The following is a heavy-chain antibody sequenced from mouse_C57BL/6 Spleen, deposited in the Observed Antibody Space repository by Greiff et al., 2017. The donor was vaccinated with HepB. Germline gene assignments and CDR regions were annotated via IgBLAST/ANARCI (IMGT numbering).Heavy chain of an antibody. CDR1: GYSFTSYY. J-gene: IGHJ1*03. CDR2: IYPGSGNT. Sequence: VKLVESGPELVKPGASVKISCKASGYSFTSYYIHWVKQRPGQGLEWIGWIYPGSGNTKYNEKFKGKATLTADTSSSTAYMQLSSLTSEDSAVYYCARPYYGSSLGYFDVWGTGTTVTVSS. V-gene: IGHV1-66*01. D-gene: IGHD1-1*01. CDR3: ARPYYGSSLGYFDV.